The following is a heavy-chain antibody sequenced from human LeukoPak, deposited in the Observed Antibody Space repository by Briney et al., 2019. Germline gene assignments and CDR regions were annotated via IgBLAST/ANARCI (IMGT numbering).Heavy chain of an antibody. Sequence: GGSLRLSCAASGFTLSSYGMSWVRQAPGKGLEWVSAISGSGGSTYYADSVKGRFTISRDNSKNTLYLQMNSLRAEDTAVYYCAMEMSIAVAGWGQGTLVTVSS. V-gene: IGHV3-23*01. J-gene: IGHJ4*02. D-gene: IGHD6-19*01. CDR2: ISGSGGST. CDR1: GFTLSSYG. CDR3: AMEMSIAVAG.